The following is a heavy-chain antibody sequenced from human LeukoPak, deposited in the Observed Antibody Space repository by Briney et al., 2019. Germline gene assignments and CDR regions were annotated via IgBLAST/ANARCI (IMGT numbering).Heavy chain of an antibody. CDR2: IAPNTGDA. V-gene: IGHV1-2*06. CDR3: ARLGLHGSGTYYFFDY. J-gene: IGHJ4*02. CDR1: GQSLAGYF. Sequence: GASVKVSCKASGQSLAGYFIHWVRQAPGQGLETVGRIAPNTGDAIYAQNFQGRVTVTSATSISTAYMELSRLTSDDTAVYFCARLGLHGSGTYYFFDYWGQGTLVTVSS. D-gene: IGHD3-10*01.